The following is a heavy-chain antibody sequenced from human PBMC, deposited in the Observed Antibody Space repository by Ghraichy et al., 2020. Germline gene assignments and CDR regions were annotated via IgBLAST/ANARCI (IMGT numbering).Heavy chain of an antibody. J-gene: IGHJ6*02. D-gene: IGHD3-3*01. CDR3: ASTYFDFWSDSSGYGMDV. CDR1: GGSIRRYY. V-gene: IGHV4-4*07. CDR2: IYISGSI. Sequence: SETLSLTCTVSGGSIRRYYWSWIRKPAGKGLEWIGRIYISGSINYNPSLKSRVTMSLDTSKNQFSLKLSSVTAADTAVYYCASTYFDFWSDSSGYGMDVWGQGTTVTVSS.